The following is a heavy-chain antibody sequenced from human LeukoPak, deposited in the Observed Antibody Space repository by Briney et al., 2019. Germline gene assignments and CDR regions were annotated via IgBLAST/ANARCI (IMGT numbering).Heavy chain of an antibody. D-gene: IGHD5-12*01. CDR2: ISGSGGST. CDR3: AKASSRGYSGYEFDY. J-gene: IGHJ4*02. Sequence: GGSLRLSCAASGFTFSSYGMSWVRQAPGKGLEWVSAISGSGGSTYYADSVKGRFTISRGNSKNTLYLQMNSLRAEDTAVYYCAKASSRGYSGYEFDYWGQGTLVTVSS. V-gene: IGHV3-23*01. CDR1: GFTFSSYG.